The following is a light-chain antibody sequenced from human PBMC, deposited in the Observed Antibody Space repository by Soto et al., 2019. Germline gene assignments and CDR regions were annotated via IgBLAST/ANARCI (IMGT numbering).Light chain of an antibody. J-gene: IGKJ4*01. CDR3: QQYNNCPLT. CDR2: GAS. Sequence: EIVMTQSPATLSVSPGERATLSCRASQNINNNLAWYQQKPGQGPRLLIYGASSRATGIPARFSGSGSGTGFTLTISGLQSEDFAIYYCQQYNNCPLTFGGGTKVEIK. V-gene: IGKV3-15*01. CDR1: QNINNN.